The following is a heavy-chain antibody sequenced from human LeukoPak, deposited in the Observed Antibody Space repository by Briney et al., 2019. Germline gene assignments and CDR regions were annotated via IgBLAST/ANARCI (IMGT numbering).Heavy chain of an antibody. J-gene: IGHJ3*02. CDR2: INHSGST. CDR3: ARGRTKITMVRGVIVNAFDI. CDR1: GGSFSGYY. Sequence: SETLSLTCAVYGGSFSGYYWSWIRQPPGKGLEWIGEINHSGSTNYNPSLKSRVTISVDTSKNQFSLKLSSVTAVDTAVYYCARGRTKITMVRGVIVNAFDIWGQGTMVTVSS. V-gene: IGHV4-34*01. D-gene: IGHD3-10*01.